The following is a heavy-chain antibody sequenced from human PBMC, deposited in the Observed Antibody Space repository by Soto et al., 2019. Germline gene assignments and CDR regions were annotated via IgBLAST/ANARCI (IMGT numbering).Heavy chain of an antibody. CDR3: AVGCGGDCFDSDF. CDR2: IWYDGSNK. V-gene: IGHV3-33*01. CDR1: GFTFSSYG. J-gene: IGHJ4*02. Sequence: QVQLVESGGGVVQPGRSLRLSCAASGFTFSSYGMHWVRQAPGKGLEWVAVIWYDGSNKYYADSVKGRFTISRDNSKNTVYLQMNSLRAEDTAVYYCAVGCGGDCFDSDFWGQGTLVTVSS. D-gene: IGHD2-21*02.